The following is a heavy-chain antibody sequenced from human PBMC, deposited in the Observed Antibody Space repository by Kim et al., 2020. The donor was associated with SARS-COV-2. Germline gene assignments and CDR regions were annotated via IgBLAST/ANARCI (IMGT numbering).Heavy chain of an antibody. CDR2: ISYDGSNK. V-gene: IGHV3-30*18. D-gene: IGHD4-4*01. CDR1: GFTFSSYG. J-gene: IGHJ4*01. CDR3: AKAGPVGGNYPPSDY. Sequence: GGSLRLSCAASGFTFSSYGMHWVRQAPGKGLEWVAVISYDGSNKYYADSVKGRFTISRDNSKNTLYLQMNSLRAEDTAVYYCAKAGPVGGNYPPSDYWG.